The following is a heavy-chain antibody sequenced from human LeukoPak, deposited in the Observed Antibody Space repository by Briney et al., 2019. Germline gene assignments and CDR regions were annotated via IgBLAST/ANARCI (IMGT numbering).Heavy chain of an antibody. CDR3: ARDSGSSGYYSSYNWFDP. Sequence: SETLSLTCTVSGGSISSSSYYWGWIRQPPGKGLEWIGSIYYSGSTYYNPSLKSRVTISVDTSKNQFSLKLSSVTAADTAVYYCARDSGSSGYYSSYNWFDPWGQGTLVTVSS. V-gene: IGHV4-39*07. D-gene: IGHD3-22*01. CDR2: IYYSGST. J-gene: IGHJ5*02. CDR1: GGSISSSSYY.